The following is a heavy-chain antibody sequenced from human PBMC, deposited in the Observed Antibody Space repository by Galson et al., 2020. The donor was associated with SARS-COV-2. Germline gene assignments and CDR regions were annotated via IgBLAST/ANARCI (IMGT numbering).Heavy chain of an antibody. CDR1: GYSFTSYW. CDR3: ARGWFGDPVLLPRFDY. Sequence: HGESLKISCKGSGYSFTSYWISWVRQMPGKGLEWMGRIDPSDSYTNYSPSFQGHVTISADKSISTAYLQWSSLKASDTAMYYCARGWFGDPVLLPRFDYWGQGTLVTVSS. J-gene: IGHJ4*02. D-gene: IGHD3-10*01. CDR2: IDPSDSYT. V-gene: IGHV5-10-1*01.